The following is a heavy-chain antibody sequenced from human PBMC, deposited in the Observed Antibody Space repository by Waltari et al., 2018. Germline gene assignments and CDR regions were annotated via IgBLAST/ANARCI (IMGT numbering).Heavy chain of an antibody. CDR3: AKDRSAVVTPTFDY. CDR1: GFTFDDYA. V-gene: IGHV3-9*01. Sequence: EVQLVESGGGLVQPGRSLRLSCAASGFTFDDYAMHWVRQAPGKGLEWVSGISWNSGSIGYADSVKGRFTISRDNAKNSLYLQMNSLRAEDTALYYCAKDRSAVVTPTFDYWGQGTLVTVSS. CDR2: ISWNSGSI. D-gene: IGHD2-21*02. J-gene: IGHJ4*02.